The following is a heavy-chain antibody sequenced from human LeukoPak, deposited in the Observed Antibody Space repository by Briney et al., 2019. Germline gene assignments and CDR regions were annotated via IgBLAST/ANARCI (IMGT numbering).Heavy chain of an antibody. V-gene: IGHV4-34*01. CDR1: GGSFSGYY. CDR2: INHSGST. CDR3: ARRRTRTVDSSGYYYATHAFDY. J-gene: IGHJ4*02. Sequence: SETLSLTCAVYGGSFSGYYWSWIRQPPGKGQEWIGEINHSGSTNYNPSLKSRVTIAVDTSKNQFSLKLSSVTAADTAVYYCARRRTRTVDSSGYYYATHAFDYWGQGTLVTVSS. D-gene: IGHD3-22*01.